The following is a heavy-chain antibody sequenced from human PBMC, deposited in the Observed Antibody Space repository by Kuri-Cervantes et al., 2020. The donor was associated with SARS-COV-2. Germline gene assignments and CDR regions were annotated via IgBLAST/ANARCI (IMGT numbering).Heavy chain of an antibody. CDR2: IIPIFGTA. V-gene: IGHV1-69*13. D-gene: IGHD6-6*01. CDR1: GGTFSSYA. J-gene: IGHJ6*02. Sequence: SVKVSCKASGGTFSSYAISWVRQAPGQGLEWMGGIIPIFGTANYAQKFQGRVTITADESTSTAYMELSSLRSEDTAVYYCARGHQPRGIAARYYYYYGMDVWGQGTTVTVSS. CDR3: ARGHQPRGIAARYYYYYGMDV.